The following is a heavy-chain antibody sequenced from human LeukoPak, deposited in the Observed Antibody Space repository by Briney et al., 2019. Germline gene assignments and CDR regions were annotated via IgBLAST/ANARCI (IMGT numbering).Heavy chain of an antibody. CDR2: IHSGGTT. D-gene: IGHD3-10*01. CDR3: TKDPGYGLGIDFGDF. J-gene: IGHJ4*02. CDR1: GFTISNNY. Sequence: GGSLRLSCAASGFTISNNYMSWVRQAPGMGPEWVSVIHSGGTTHYADSVKGRFTISRDNSNNTLFLQMDSLRADDTAVYHCTKDPGYGLGIDFGDFWGQGIPVTVSS. V-gene: IGHV3-66*01.